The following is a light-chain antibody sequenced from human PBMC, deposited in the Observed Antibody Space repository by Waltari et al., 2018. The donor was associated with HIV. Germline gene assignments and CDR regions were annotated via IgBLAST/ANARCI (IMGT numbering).Light chain of an antibody. CDR3: QVWDITSDRVV. CDR2: DDF. CDR1: NLGGKS. J-gene: IGLJ2*01. V-gene: IGLV3-21*04. Sequence: SYVLTQPSSVSLAPGKTVTITCGGDNLGGKSGHCYQQKPGQAPPLVISDDFDRPSGIPERFSGSKSETTATLTISGVEAGDEADYYCQVWDITSDRVVFGGGTHLTVL.